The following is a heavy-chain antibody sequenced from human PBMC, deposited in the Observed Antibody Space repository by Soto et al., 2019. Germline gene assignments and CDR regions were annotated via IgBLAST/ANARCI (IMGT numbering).Heavy chain of an antibody. CDR2: ISGSGRST. Sequence: GGSLRLSCAASVFPLSSYAMSWVRQAPGKGLEWVSGISGSGRSTYYVDSVKGRFTISRDDSKNTLYLQMNSLRVDDTAVYYCARDFIVGAPDYFDYWGQGTLVTVSS. J-gene: IGHJ4*02. D-gene: IGHD1-26*01. CDR3: ARDFIVGAPDYFDY. V-gene: IGHV3-23*01. CDR1: VFPLSSYA.